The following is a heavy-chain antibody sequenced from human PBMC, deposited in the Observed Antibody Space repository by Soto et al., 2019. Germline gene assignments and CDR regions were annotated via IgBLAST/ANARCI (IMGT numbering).Heavy chain of an antibody. D-gene: IGHD3-16*01. V-gene: IGHV4-61*01. CDR1: GGSLSGGSYY. Sequence: SETLSLTFTVSGGSLSGGSYYWNWIRQPPGKQMEWIGYIYDSGATKYNPSLKSRVTISQDTSKNQFSLKMNSVTPSDTAVYYCARDWGPYWFDPWGQGILVTVSS. CDR2: IYDSGAT. CDR3: ARDWGPYWFDP. J-gene: IGHJ5*02.